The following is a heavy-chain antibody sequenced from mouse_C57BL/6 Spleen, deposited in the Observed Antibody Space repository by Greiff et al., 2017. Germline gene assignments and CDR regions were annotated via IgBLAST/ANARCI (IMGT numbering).Heavy chain of an antibody. Sequence: QVQLQQSGAELARPGASVKLSCKASGYTFTSYGISWVKQRPGQGLEWIGEIYPRSGNTYYNEKFKGKATLTADKSSSTAYMELRSLTSEDSAVYFCARGDYDEYYFDYWGQGTTLTVSS. V-gene: IGHV1-81*01. CDR2: IYPRSGNT. CDR3: ARGDYDEYYFDY. CDR1: GYTFTSYG. J-gene: IGHJ2*01. D-gene: IGHD2-4*01.